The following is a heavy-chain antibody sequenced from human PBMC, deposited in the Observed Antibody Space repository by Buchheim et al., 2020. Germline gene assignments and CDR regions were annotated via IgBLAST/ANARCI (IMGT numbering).Heavy chain of an antibody. J-gene: IGHJ6*02. CDR2: ISSSSDYI. CDR1: GFTFTTYS. D-gene: IGHD3-10*01. CDR3: ARAMVQGVKYGMDV. V-gene: IGHV3-21*01. Sequence: EVQVVESGGGLVQPGGSLRVSCAASGFTFTTYSMSWVRQAPGKGLEWVSSISSSSDYIFYADSVKGRFTISRDNAKNSLYLQMNSLRAEDTAVYYCARAMVQGVKYGMDVWGQGTT.